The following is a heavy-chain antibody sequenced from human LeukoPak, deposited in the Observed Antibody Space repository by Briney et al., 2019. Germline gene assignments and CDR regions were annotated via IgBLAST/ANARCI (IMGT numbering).Heavy chain of an antibody. D-gene: IGHD1-26*01. CDR1: GFTFSSYS. J-gene: IGHJ4*02. Sequence: RGSLRLSWAASGFTFSSYSINWVRQAPGKGLELVSSIRSSSSYIYYADSLKGRFTISRDNAKNSLYLQMNSLRAEDTAVYYCARDQWELHGVYYFDNWGQGTLVTVSS. CDR2: IRSSSSYI. CDR3: ARDQWELHGVYYFDN. V-gene: IGHV3-21*01.